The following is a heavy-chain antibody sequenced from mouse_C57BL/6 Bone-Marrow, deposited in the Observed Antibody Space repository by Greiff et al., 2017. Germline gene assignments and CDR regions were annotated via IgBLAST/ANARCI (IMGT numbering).Heavy chain of an antibody. Sequence: EVQLVESGPGMVKPSQSLSLTCTVTGYSITSGYDWHWIRHFPGNKLEWMGYISYSGSTNYNPSLKSRISITHDTSKNHFFLKLNSVTTEDTATYYCARDYYGSSYVAWFAYWGQGTLVTVSA. CDR1: GYSITSGYD. J-gene: IGHJ3*01. D-gene: IGHD1-1*01. CDR3: ARDYYGSSYVAWFAY. V-gene: IGHV3-1*01. CDR2: ISYSGST.